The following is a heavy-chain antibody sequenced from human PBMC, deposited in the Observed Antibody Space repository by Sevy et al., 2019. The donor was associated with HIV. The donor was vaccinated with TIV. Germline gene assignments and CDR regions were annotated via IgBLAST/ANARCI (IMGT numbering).Heavy chain of an antibody. CDR3: AKDAGGGSSYFDY. V-gene: IGHV1-3*01. Sequence: ASVKVSCKASGYSFTYSAMQWVRQAPGQGLEWMGWINAGNGNTKYSQKFKGRVTITRDTSARTAYLELSSLRPEDTAVYYCAKDAGGGSSYFDYWCQGPLVTVSS. J-gene: IGHJ4*02. D-gene: IGHD2-15*01. CDR1: GYSFTYSA. CDR2: INAGNGNT.